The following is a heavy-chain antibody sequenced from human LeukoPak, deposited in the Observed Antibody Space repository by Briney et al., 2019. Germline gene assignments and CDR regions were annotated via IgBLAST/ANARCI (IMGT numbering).Heavy chain of an antibody. D-gene: IGHD3-10*01. V-gene: IGHV1-2*02. CDR3: TSARFYFGPFDS. J-gene: IGHJ4*02. CDR1: GFTFIDYY. CDR2: VDAASGAT. Sequence: GASVKVSCKASGFTFIDYYFHWVRLAPGQGLEWMGWVDAASGATHIAGNFRGRVTMTRDTSFNTANVYLGELTSDDTAEYFCTSARFYFGPFDSWGQGTLVTVSS.